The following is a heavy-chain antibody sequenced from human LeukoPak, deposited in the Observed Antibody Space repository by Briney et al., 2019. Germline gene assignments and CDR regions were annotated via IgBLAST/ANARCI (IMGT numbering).Heavy chain of an antibody. CDR2: ISSSSSTI. Sequence: GGSLRLSCAASGFTFISYSMNWVRQAPGKGLEWVSYISSSSSTIYYADSVKGRFTISRDNAKNSLYLQMNSLRDEDTAVYYCARYYCSSTSCYAPSGYWGQGTLVTVSS. J-gene: IGHJ4*02. CDR1: GFTFISYS. CDR3: ARYYCSSTSCYAPSGY. D-gene: IGHD2-2*01. V-gene: IGHV3-48*02.